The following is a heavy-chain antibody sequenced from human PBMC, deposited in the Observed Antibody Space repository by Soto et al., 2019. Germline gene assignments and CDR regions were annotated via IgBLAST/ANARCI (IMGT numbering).Heavy chain of an antibody. CDR1: AFTSSNAW. D-gene: IGHD3-10*01. CDR3: TREVHGRSDDY. Sequence: GGSLRLSCAASAFTSSNAWMSRIRHAPRKALKWVGRIKRNTDGATTDNAAPVKGIFTISRDDSENTLYLQMNSPNTEVTSAHCSTREVHGRSDDYWGQGALVNVCS. CDR2: IKRNTDGATT. V-gene: IGHV3-15*01. J-gene: IGHJ4*02.